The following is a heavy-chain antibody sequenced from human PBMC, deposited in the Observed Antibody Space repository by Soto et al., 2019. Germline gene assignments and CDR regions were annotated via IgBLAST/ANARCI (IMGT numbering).Heavy chain of an antibody. CDR3: AKSAPSSNSGYQYYFDY. V-gene: IGHV3-23*01. CDR2: ITGSGGST. J-gene: IGHJ4*02. D-gene: IGHD3-22*01. Sequence: GGSLRLSCAVSGFTFSSHAMSWVRQAPGKGLEWVSSITGSGGSTYYADSVKGRFAISRDDSKNTLFLQMNSLRADDTAVYYCAKSAPSSNSGYQYYFDYWGQGTLVTVSS. CDR1: GFTFSSHA.